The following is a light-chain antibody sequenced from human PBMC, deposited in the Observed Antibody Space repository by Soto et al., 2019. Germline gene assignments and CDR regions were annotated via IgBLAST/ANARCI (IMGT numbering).Light chain of an antibody. Sequence: QSALTQPASVSGSPGQSITISCTGTSSDVGGYNYVSWYQQHPGRAPQLMIYDVSHRPSGVSNRFSGSRSGNTASLTISGLQAEDEADYYCSSSATSTTVLFGGGTKLTVL. CDR3: SSSATSTTVL. J-gene: IGLJ2*01. CDR2: DVS. V-gene: IGLV2-14*03. CDR1: SSDVGGYNY.